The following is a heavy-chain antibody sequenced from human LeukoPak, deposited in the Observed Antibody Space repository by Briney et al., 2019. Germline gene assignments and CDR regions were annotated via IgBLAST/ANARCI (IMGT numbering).Heavy chain of an antibody. CDR2: IYTSGST. Sequence: PSETLSLTCTVSGGSISSYYWSWIRQPPGKGLEWIGYIYTSGSTNYNPSLKSRVTISVDTSKNQFSLKLSSVTAADTAVYYCARRLDTALNWFDPWGQGTLVTVSS. D-gene: IGHD5-18*01. CDR3: ARRLDTALNWFDP. V-gene: IGHV4-4*09. J-gene: IGHJ5*02. CDR1: GGSISSYY.